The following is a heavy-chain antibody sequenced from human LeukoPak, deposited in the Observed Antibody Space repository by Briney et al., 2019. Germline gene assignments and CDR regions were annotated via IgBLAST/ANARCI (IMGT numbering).Heavy chain of an antibody. CDR3: ARGGYGYTMGLDLYYYMDV. Sequence: SVKVSCKASGYTFTSYAISWVRQAPGQGLEWMGGVIPIFGTANYAQKFQGRVSITADEFTSTAYMELSSLRSEDTAVYYCARGGYGYTMGLDLYYYMDVWGKGTTVTISS. J-gene: IGHJ6*03. CDR2: VIPIFGTA. V-gene: IGHV1-69*13. CDR1: GYTFTSYA. D-gene: IGHD5-12*01.